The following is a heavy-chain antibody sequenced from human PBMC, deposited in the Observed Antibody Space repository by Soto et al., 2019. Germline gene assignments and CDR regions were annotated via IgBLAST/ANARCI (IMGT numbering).Heavy chain of an antibody. D-gene: IGHD3-10*01. Sequence: QVQLVQSGAEVKKPGASVKVSCKASGYTFTSYAMHWVRQAPGQSLEGMGWINAGNGNTKYSQKFQGRNTITRDTSENTTYMELIRLRSEDTAVYYCERDESPMVRGGSAFDIWGQGTMVTVSS. CDR1: GYTFTSYA. J-gene: IGHJ3*02. V-gene: IGHV1-3*01. CDR3: ERDESPMVRGGSAFDI. CDR2: INAGNGNT.